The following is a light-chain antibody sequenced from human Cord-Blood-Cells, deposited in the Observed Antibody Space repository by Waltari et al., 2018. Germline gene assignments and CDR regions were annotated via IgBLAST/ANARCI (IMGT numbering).Light chain of an antibody. CDR1: QSISSY. Sequence: DIQMTQSPSSLSASVGARVTITCRAIQSISSYLNWYQHKPGKAPKLLIYAASSLQSGVPSRFSGSGSGTDFTLTISSLQPEDFATYYCQQSYSTPYTFGQGTKLEIK. CDR2: AAS. J-gene: IGKJ2*01. CDR3: QQSYSTPYT. V-gene: IGKV1-39*01.